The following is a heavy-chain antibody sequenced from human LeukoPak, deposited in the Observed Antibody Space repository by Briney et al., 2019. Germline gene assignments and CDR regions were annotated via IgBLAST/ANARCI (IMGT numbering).Heavy chain of an antibody. V-gene: IGHV3-33*06. J-gene: IGHJ4*02. CDR3: AKDRAVAGTYYFDY. D-gene: IGHD6-19*01. Sequence: PGGSLRLSCAASGFTFSSYGMHWVRQAPGKGLEWVAVIWYDGSNKYYADSVRGRFTISRDNSKNTLYLQMNSLRAEDTAVYYCAKDRAVAGTYYFDYWGQGTQVTVSS. CDR2: IWYDGSNK. CDR1: GFTFSSYG.